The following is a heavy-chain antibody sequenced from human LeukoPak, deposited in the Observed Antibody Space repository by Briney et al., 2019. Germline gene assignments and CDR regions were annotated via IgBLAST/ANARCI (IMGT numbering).Heavy chain of an antibody. CDR1: GFTFSSYW. CDR3: ARDSGTSGEVKFDP. V-gene: IGHV3-7*01. CDR2: IKQDGSEK. D-gene: IGHD3-10*01. J-gene: IGHJ5*02. Sequence: GGSLRLSCAASGFTFSSYWLTWVRQAPGKGLEWGANIKQDGSEKFYVDSVKGRFTISRDSAKNSLYLQMNSLRAEDTAVYYCARDSGTSGEVKFDPWGQGALVTVSS.